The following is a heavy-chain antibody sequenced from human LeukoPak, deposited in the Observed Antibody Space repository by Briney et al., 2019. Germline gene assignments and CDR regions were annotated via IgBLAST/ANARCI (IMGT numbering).Heavy chain of an antibody. Sequence: GGSLRLSCAASGFTFSSYSMNWVRQAPGKGLEWVSSISSSSSYIYYADSVKGRFTISRDNAKNPLYLQMNSLRAEDTAVYYCARDRGIVVVIAKFDYWGQGTLVTVSS. J-gene: IGHJ4*02. CDR1: GFTFSSYS. CDR3: ARDRGIVVVIAKFDY. V-gene: IGHV3-21*01. CDR2: ISSSSSYI. D-gene: IGHD2-21*01.